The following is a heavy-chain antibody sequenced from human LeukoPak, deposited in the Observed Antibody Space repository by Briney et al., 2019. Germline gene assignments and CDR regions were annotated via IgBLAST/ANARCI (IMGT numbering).Heavy chain of an antibody. CDR1: GYTFTSYD. CDR2: MNPNSGNT. J-gene: IGHJ3*02. Sequence: ASVKVSCKASGYTFTSYDINWVRQATGQGLEWMGWMNPNSGNTGYAQQFQGRVTITRNSHIHRAYMALSSLRSEDTAVYYWARKGVGASLVGEAAFDIWGQGTMVTVSS. CDR3: ARKGVGASLVGEAAFDI. V-gene: IGHV1-8*03. D-gene: IGHD1-26*01.